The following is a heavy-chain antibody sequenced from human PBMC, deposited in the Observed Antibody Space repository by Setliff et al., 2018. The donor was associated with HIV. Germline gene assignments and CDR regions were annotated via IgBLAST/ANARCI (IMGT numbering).Heavy chain of an antibody. CDR2: ISSNGGST. CDR3: ARSNGQWLKNWFDP. J-gene: IGHJ5*02. CDR1: GFTFSSYA. D-gene: IGHD6-19*01. V-gene: IGHV3-64*01. Sequence: QPGGSLRLSCAASGFTFSSYAMHWVRQAPGKGLEYVSTISSNGGSTYYANFVKGRFTTSRDNSKNTLYLQMGRLRAEDMAVYYCARSNGQWLKNWFDPWGQGTLVTVSS.